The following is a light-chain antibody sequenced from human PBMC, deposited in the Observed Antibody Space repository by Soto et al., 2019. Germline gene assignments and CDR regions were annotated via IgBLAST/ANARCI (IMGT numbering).Light chain of an antibody. J-gene: IGKJ1*01. CDR2: AAS. Sequence: DIQVTQSPSSLSASVVDRVTITCLASQSISSYLNWYQQRPGKAPKLLIYAASSLQSGVPSRFSGSGSETHFTLTISSLQPEDFATYSCQQSYSTTWTFGQGTKVDIK. V-gene: IGKV1-39*01. CDR1: QSISSY. CDR3: QQSYSTTWT.